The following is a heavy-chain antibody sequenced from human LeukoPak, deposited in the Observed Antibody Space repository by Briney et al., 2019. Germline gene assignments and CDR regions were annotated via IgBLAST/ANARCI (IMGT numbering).Heavy chain of an antibody. Sequence: SVKVSCKASGGTFSSYAISWVRQAPGQGLEWMGGIIPIFVTANYAQKFQGRVTITTDESASTAYMELSSLRSEDTDVYYCARHPLSGSFFDYWGQGTLVTVSS. J-gene: IGHJ4*02. D-gene: IGHD1-26*01. V-gene: IGHV1-69*05. CDR3: ARHPLSGSFFDY. CDR1: GGTFSSYA. CDR2: IIPIFVTA.